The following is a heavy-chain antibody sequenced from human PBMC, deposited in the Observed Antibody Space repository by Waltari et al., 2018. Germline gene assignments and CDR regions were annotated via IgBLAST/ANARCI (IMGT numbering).Heavy chain of an antibody. J-gene: IGHJ4*02. CDR3: GRLEGQLVEY. D-gene: IGHD6-6*01. CDR2: IHHSGIT. V-gene: IGHV4-38-2*01. Sequence: QVQLQESGPGLVKPSETLSLTSVVSGYSISSGFYWGWIRQPPGKGLEWIASIHHSGITHYNPSLQSRVIISVDTSKNQFSLKLNSLTATDTAVYYCGRLEGQLVEYWGQGTLVTVSS. CDR1: GYSISSGFY.